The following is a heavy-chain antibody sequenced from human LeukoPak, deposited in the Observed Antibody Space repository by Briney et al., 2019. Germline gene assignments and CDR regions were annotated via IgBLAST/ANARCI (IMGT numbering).Heavy chain of an antibody. J-gene: IGHJ4*02. CDR3: AREPGTDYRKYYFDY. V-gene: IGHV3-23*01. CDR1: GFTFSTNA. CDR2: ISGSGAST. D-gene: IGHD3/OR15-3a*01. Sequence: PGGSLRLSCLTSGFTFSTNAMSWVRQAPGKGLEWISGISGSGASTYYADSVTGRFTISRDNSKNMLYLQMNSLRAEDTAVYYCAREPGTDYRKYYFDYWGQGTLVTVPS.